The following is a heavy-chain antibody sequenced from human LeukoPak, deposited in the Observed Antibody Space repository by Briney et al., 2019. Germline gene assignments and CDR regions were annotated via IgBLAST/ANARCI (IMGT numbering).Heavy chain of an antibody. CDR1: GFTFSSYA. D-gene: IGHD3-22*01. CDR3: AKPHYDSSGYRYYFDY. Sequence: QPGGSLRLSCATSGFTFSSYAMSWVRQAPGKGLEWVSAISGSGGSTYYADSVKGRFTISRDNSKNTLYLQMNSLRAQDTTVYYCAKPHYDSSGYRYYFDYWGQGTLVTVSS. J-gene: IGHJ4*02. V-gene: IGHV3-23*01. CDR2: ISGSGGST.